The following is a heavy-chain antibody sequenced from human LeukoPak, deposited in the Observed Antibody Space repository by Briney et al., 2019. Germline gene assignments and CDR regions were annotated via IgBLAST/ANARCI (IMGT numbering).Heavy chain of an antibody. D-gene: IGHD6-13*01. CDR2: IYYSGST. Sequence: SETLSLTCTVSGGSISSSSYYWGWIRQPPGKGLEWIGSIYYSGSTYYNPSLKSRVTISVDTSKNQFSLKLSSVTAADTAVYYCARANIAAAGGWVDYWGQGTLVTVSS. V-gene: IGHV4-39*01. CDR3: ARANIAAAGGWVDY. J-gene: IGHJ4*02. CDR1: GGSISSSSYY.